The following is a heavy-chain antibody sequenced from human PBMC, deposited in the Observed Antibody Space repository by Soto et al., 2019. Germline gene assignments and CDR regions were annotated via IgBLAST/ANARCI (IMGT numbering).Heavy chain of an antibody. CDR1: GFTVSSNS. V-gene: IGHV3-66*01. Sequence: EVQLVESGGGLVQPGGSLRLSCAASGFTVSSNSMSWVRQAPGKGLEWVSVIYSGGTTYYADSLKGRFTISRDNSKNTLYLQMNSLRAEDTAVYYCAREPSYAFDLWGQGTMVTVSS. CDR2: IYSGGTT. J-gene: IGHJ3*01. CDR3: AREPSYAFDL.